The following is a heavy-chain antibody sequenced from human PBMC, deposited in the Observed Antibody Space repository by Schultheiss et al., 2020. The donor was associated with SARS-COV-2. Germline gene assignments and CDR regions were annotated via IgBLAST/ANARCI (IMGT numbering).Heavy chain of an antibody. CDR1: GFTFSNSW. D-gene: IGHD6-6*01. Sequence: GGSLRLSCAASGFTFSNSWMHWVRQAPGKGLEWVSSIDGSGGRTYYADSVKGRFTISRDNAKNSLYLQMNSLRAEDTAVYYCARTWTQLVGPAYWGQGTRVTVSS. V-gene: IGHV3-23*01. CDR2: IDGSGGRT. CDR3: ARTWTQLVGPAY. J-gene: IGHJ4*02.